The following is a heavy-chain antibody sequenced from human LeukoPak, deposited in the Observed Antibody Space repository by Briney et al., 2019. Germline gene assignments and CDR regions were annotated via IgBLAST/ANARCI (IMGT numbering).Heavy chain of an antibody. CDR1: GFTFSSYA. CDR2: ISYDGSNK. V-gene: IGHV3-30-3*01. D-gene: IGHD4-11*01. CDR3: ARGDYSWDLDY. Sequence: PGGSLRLSCAASGFTFSSYAMHWVRQAPGKGLEWVAVISYDGSNKYYADSVKGRFTISRDNSKNTLYLQMNSLRAEDTAVYYCARGDYSWDLDYWGQGTLVTVSS. J-gene: IGHJ4*02.